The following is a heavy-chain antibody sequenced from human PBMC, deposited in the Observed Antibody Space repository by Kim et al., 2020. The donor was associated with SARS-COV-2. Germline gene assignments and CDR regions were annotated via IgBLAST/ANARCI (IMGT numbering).Heavy chain of an antibody. CDR3: VRESGSYVYGF. D-gene: IGHD3-16*01. V-gene: IGHV4-4*02. Sequence: SETLSLTCAVSGGSMSITNWWSWVRQPPGKGLEWIGEISQSGTTNYNPSLKSRVTISADQSKNQLSLKVSSVTAADTAVYYCVRESGSYVYGFWGQGTL. CDR1: GGSMSITNW. J-gene: IGHJ4*01. CDR2: ISQSGTT.